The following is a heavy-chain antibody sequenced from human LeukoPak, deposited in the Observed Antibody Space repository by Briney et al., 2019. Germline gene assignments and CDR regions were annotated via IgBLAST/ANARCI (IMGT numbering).Heavy chain of an antibody. J-gene: IGHJ5*02. CDR1: GGSISSYY. V-gene: IGHV4-4*07. CDR2: IYTSGST. Sequence: SETLSLTCTVSGGSISSYYWSWIRQPAGKGLEWIGRIYTSGSTNYNPSLKSRVTMSVDTSKNQFSLKLSSVTAADTAVYYCARRSSSGSGGGVWFDPWGQGTLVTVSS. D-gene: IGHD6-6*01. CDR3: ARRSSSGSGGGVWFDP.